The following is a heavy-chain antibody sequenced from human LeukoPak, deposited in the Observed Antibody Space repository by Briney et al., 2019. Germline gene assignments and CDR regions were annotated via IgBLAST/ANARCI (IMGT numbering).Heavy chain of an antibody. V-gene: IGHV3-23*03. Sequence: AGGSLRLSCVASGFTFSGYGMYWVRQAPRKGLECVAGIYGGGGVIKYADSVKGRFTISRDNSENILYLQMDSLRVEDTAIYYCAKDRVPDSGYDIDYWGQGTLVTVSS. CDR2: IYGGGGVI. J-gene: IGHJ4*02. CDR1: GFTFSGYG. D-gene: IGHD5-12*01. CDR3: AKDRVPDSGYDIDY.